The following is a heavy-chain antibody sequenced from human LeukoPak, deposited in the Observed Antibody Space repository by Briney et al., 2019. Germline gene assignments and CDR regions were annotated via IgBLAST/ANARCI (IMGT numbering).Heavy chain of an antibody. J-gene: IGHJ6*03. V-gene: IGHV1-69*05. CDR3: ARGVVVPAAQYYYYYMDV. CDR2: IIPIFGTA. Sequence: ASVKVSCKASGGPFSSYAISWVRQAPGQGLEWMGGIIPIFGTANYAQKFQGRVTITTDESPSTAYMELSSLRSEDTAVYYCARGVVVPAAQYYYYYMDVWGKGTTVTVSS. CDR1: GGPFSSYA. D-gene: IGHD2-2*01.